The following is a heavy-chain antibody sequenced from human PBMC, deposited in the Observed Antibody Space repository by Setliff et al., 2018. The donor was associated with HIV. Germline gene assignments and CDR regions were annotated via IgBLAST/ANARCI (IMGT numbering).Heavy chain of an antibody. CDR2: MNPNSGDT. J-gene: IGHJ4*02. Sequence: GASVKVSCKASGYTLTSYEINWVRQATGQGVEWMGWMNPNSGDTSYAQKFQGRVTMTRNTSISTAFMELSSLRSGDTAVYYCARGRSLVRGSGSPSDYWGQGTLVTVSS. V-gene: IGHV1-8*02. CDR1: GYTLTSYE. D-gene: IGHD3-10*01. CDR3: ARGRSLVRGSGSPSDY.